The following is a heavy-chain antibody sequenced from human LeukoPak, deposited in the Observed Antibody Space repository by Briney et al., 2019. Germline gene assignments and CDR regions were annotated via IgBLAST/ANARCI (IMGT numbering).Heavy chain of an antibody. CDR3: ARALIAAAGSSYYYYYGMDV. V-gene: IGHV1-2*02. CDR1: GYTLTGYY. Sequence: ASVKVSCKASGYTLTGYYMHWVRQAPGQGLEWMGWINPNSGGTNYAQKFQGRVTMTRDTSISTAYMELSRLRSDDTAVYYCARALIAAAGSSYYYYYGMDVWGQGTTVTVSS. CDR2: INPNSGGT. D-gene: IGHD6-13*01. J-gene: IGHJ6*02.